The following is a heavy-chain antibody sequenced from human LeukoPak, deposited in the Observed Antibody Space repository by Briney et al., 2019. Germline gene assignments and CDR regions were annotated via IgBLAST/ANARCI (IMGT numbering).Heavy chain of an antibody. Sequence: GGSLRLSCAASGFTFSSYGMHWVRQAPGKGLEWVAVISYDGSNKYYADSVKGRFTISRDNSKNTLYMQMNSLRSEDMAVYYCARDGVAVAGTDHPYYYYYYMDVWGKGTTVTVSS. V-gene: IGHV3-30*03. CDR1: GFTFSSYG. CDR3: ARDGVAVAGTDHPYYYYYYMDV. J-gene: IGHJ6*03. CDR2: ISYDGSNK. D-gene: IGHD6-19*01.